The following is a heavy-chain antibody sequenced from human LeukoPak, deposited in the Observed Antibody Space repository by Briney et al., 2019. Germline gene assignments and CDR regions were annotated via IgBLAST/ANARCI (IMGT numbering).Heavy chain of an antibody. Sequence: ASVKVSCKASGGTFSSYAISWVRQAPGQGLEWRGRIIPILGIANYAQKVQGKVTITADKSTSTAYMELSSLRSEGTAVYYCARPYGSGSQLGYYYYGMDVWGQGTTVTVSS. CDR1: GGTFSSYA. J-gene: IGHJ6*02. V-gene: IGHV1-69*04. CDR3: ARPYGSGSQLGYYYYGMDV. CDR2: IIPILGIA. D-gene: IGHD3-10*01.